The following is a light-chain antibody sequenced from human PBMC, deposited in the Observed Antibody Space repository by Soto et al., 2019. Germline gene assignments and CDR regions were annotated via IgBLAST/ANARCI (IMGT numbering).Light chain of an antibody. V-gene: IGKV1D-12*01. CDR3: QQSYTFPWT. CDR2: AAS. CDR1: QGINTW. J-gene: IGKJ1*01. Sequence: DIQVTQSPSSVSASVGDRVTITCRASQGINTWLTWYQQKPGKAPKLLISAASNLQSGVPSRFSGSGSGTDFTLTISSLQPEDFATYYCQQSYTFPWTVGQGTKVEMK.